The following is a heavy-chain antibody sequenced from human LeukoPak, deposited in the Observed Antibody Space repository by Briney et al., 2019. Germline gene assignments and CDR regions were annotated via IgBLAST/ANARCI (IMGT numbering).Heavy chain of an antibody. CDR1: GGSISSYY. CDR3: ARVKPAGAWLDYFDY. D-gene: IGHD6-19*01. Sequence: SETLSLTCTVSGGSISSYYWSWIRQPPGKGLEWIGYICYSGSTNYNPSLKSRVTMSVDTSKNQFSLGLSSVTAADTAVYYCARVKPAGAWLDYFDYWGQGTLVTVSS. V-gene: IGHV4-59*12. J-gene: IGHJ4*02. CDR2: ICYSGST.